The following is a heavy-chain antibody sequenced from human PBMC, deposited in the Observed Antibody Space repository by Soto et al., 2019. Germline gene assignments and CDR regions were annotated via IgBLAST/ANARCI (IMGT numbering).Heavy chain of an antibody. Sequence: GSLRLSFAASGFTFSSYAMSWVRQAPGKGLEWVSAISGNAAGTYYADSVKGRFTISRDNSRNTLYLQMNSLRAEDTAVYYCAKGQSPYSAGWYSDSWGQGTLVTVSS. CDR2: ISGNAAGT. D-gene: IGHD6-19*01. J-gene: IGHJ4*02. CDR3: AKGQSPYSAGWYSDS. V-gene: IGHV3-23*01. CDR1: GFTFSSYA.